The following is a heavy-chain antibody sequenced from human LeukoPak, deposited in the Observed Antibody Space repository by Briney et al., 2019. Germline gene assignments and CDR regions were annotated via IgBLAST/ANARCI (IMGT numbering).Heavy chain of an antibody. J-gene: IGHJ4*02. Sequence: SETLSLTCTVSGGSISSYYWSWIRQPAGKGLERIGHIDTSGTTNYNPSLKSRVTMSTDTSKNQFSLKLSPVTAADTAIYYCARDAKYYYGSRTFFFYEYWGQGTLLTVSS. V-gene: IGHV4-4*07. CDR3: ARDAKYYYGSRTFFFYEY. CDR2: IDTSGTT. D-gene: IGHD3-10*01. CDR1: GGSISSYY.